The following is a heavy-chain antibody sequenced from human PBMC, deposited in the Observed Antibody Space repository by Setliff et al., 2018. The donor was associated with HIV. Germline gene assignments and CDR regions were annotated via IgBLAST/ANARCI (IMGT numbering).Heavy chain of an antibody. CDR3: ARVDSGSYYRWYFDL. CDR2: TSAYNGNT. J-gene: IGHJ2*01. CDR1: AYTFTDYG. D-gene: IGHD1-26*01. Sequence: ASVKVSCKASAYTFTDYGISWVRQAPGQGLEWMGWTSAYNGNTNYAQKLQGRVTMTTDTSTSTAYMELRSLRSDDTAVYYCARVDSGSYYRWYFDLWGRGTLVTVSS. V-gene: IGHV1-18*01.